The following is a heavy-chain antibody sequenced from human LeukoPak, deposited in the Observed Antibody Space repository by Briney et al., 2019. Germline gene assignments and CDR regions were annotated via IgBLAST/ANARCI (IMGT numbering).Heavy chain of an antibody. CDR2: INPKSGGT. J-gene: IGHJ4*02. CDR3: ARASTVAGNHRPFDY. V-gene: IGHV1-2*02. D-gene: IGHD6-19*01. CDR1: GYTFTDYY. Sequence: GASVKVSCKASGYTFTDYYIHWVRQAPGQDFEWMGWINPKSGGTEYALKFQGRVTMTRDPSLSTAYMELSRLRSDDTAVFYCARASTVAGNHRPFDYWGQGTLVTVSS.